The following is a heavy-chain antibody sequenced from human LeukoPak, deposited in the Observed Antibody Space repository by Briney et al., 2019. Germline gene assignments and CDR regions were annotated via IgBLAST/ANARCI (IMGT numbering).Heavy chain of an antibody. CDR3: ARDCSSTSCLGIYYYYYYGMDV. Sequence: ASVTVSFKASGYTFTSYGISWVRQAPGQGREWMGWISTYNGNTNYAQKLQGRVTMTTDTSTSTAYMELRSLRSDDTAVYYCARDCSSTSCLGIYYYYYYGMDVWGQGTTVTVSS. CDR1: GYTFTSYG. D-gene: IGHD2-2*01. V-gene: IGHV1-18*01. J-gene: IGHJ6*02. CDR2: ISTYNGNT.